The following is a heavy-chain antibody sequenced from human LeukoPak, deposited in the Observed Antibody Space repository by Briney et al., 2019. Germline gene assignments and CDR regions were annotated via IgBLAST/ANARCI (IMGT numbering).Heavy chain of an antibody. CDR2: INHSGST. D-gene: IGHD6-19*01. CDR3: ATRGPGIAVAGY. Sequence: SETLSLTCAVYGGSFSGYYWSWIRQPPGKGLEWIGEINHSGSTNYNPSLKSRVTISVDTSNNQFSQKLSSVTAADTAVYYCATRGPGIAVAGYWGQGTLVTVSS. J-gene: IGHJ4*02. V-gene: IGHV4-34*01. CDR1: GGSFSGYY.